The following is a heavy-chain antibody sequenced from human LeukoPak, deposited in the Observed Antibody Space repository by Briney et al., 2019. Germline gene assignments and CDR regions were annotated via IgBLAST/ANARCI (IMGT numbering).Heavy chain of an antibody. J-gene: IGHJ4*02. V-gene: IGHV3-7*01. Sequence: GGSLRLSCAASGFIFSNYWMSWVRQAPGKGLEWVANIKQDGSEKYYVDSVKGRFTISRDNAKNSVYMEMNSLRAEDTAVYSCARQRRYCSGDSCYQRTFDFWGQGTLVTVSS. CDR2: IKQDGSEK. D-gene: IGHD2-15*01. CDR3: ARQRRYCSGDSCYQRTFDF. CDR1: GFIFSNYW.